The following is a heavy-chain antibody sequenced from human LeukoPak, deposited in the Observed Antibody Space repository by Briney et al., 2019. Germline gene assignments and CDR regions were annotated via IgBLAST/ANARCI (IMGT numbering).Heavy chain of an antibody. J-gene: IGHJ6*02. CDR3: ARVDCSSTSCYRTGYYYGMDV. Sequence: PGWSLRLSRAASRFTLRSHSMNSVRQAPATGLEWASSISSSSSYIYYADSVKGRFTISRDNAKNSLYLQMNSLRAEDTAVYYCARVDCSSTSCYRTGYYYGMDVWGQGTTVTVSS. D-gene: IGHD2-2*01. CDR1: RFTLRSHS. CDR2: ISSSSSYI. V-gene: IGHV3-21*01.